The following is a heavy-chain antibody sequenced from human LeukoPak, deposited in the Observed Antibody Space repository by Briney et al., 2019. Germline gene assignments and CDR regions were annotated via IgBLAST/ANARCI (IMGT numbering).Heavy chain of an antibody. CDR1: GFSLTDYP. CDR2: IRTTAEGAKYA. D-gene: IGHD5-24*01. V-gene: IGHV3-48*02. Sequence: PGESLRLCCATSGFSLTDYPMNWVRQATGKGLEWISNIRTTAEGAKYAYYADSVKGRVTISRDDGKNTLYLHMNSLRDDDTAVYYCATDQRDAFDYWGQGILVTVSS. J-gene: IGHJ4*02. CDR3: ATDQRDAFDY.